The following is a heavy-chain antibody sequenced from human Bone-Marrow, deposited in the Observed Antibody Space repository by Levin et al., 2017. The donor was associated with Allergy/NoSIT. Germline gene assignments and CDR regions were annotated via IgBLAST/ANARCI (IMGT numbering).Heavy chain of an antibody. D-gene: IGHD5-24*01. CDR1: GSLSIPAG. Sequence: GGSLRLSLPSPGSLSIPAGLTWFPKLPGKGLEWVGRIKSKNDGGAIEYAAPVKGRFTISRDDSRERIYLQMDSLKTDDTAVYYCTTDPGRWGDFWGQGTLVTVSS. V-gene: IGHV3-15*07. CDR3: TTDPGRWGDF. J-gene: IGHJ4*02. CDR2: IKSKNDGGAI.